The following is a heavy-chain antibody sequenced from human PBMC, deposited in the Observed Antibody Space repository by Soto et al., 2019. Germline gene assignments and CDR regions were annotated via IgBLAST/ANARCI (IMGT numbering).Heavy chain of an antibody. CDR1: GGSFSGYY. CDR2: INHSGST. CDR3: ASKREVCSSTSCYGWSYGMDA. Sequence: PSETLSLTCAVYGGSFSGYYWSWIRQPPGKGLEWIGEINHSGSTNYNPSLKSRVTISVDTSKNQFSLKLSSVTAADTAVYYCASKREVCSSTSCYGWSYGMDAWGQGTTVT. V-gene: IGHV4-34*01. D-gene: IGHD2-2*01. J-gene: IGHJ6*02.